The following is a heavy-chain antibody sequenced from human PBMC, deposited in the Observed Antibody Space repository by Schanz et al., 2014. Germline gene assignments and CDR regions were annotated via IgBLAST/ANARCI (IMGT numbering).Heavy chain of an antibody. Sequence: QVQLVQSGAEVKKPGASVKVSCKASGYTFTSSGFSWVRQAPGQGLEWMGWINGYNAHTNYAQKFQGRVTMTTDTSTSTADMELRSLRSDDAAVDYCARGGYSSRWYDRDIARFDYWGQGTLVTVSS. V-gene: IGHV1-18*01. J-gene: IGHJ4*02. D-gene: IGHD6-19*01. CDR3: ARGGYSSRWYDRDIARFDY. CDR1: GYTFTSSG. CDR2: INGYNAHT.